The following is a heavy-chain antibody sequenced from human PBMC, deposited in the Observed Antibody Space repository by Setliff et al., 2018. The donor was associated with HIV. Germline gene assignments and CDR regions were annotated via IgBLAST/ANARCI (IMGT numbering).Heavy chain of an antibody. V-gene: IGHV4-39*07. CDR1: GGSISSSTYY. J-gene: IGHJ4*02. D-gene: IGHD3-3*01. CDR2: IYYSGST. CDR3: ARGRSGYYLG. Sequence: SETLSLTCSVSGGSISSSTYYWGWIRQPPGKGLEWIGAIYYSGSTYYSPSLKSRVTISVDTSKNQFSLKLSSVTAADTAVYYCARGRSGYYLGWGQGTLVTVSS.